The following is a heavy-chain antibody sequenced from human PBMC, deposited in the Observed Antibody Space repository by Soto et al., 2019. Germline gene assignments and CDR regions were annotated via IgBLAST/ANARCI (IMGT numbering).Heavy chain of an antibody. Sequence: SVKVSCKASGGTFSSYTISWVRQAPGQGLEWMGRIIPILGIANYAQKFQGRVTITADKSTSTAYMELSSLRSEDTAVYYCARDNEPQYGDPVSDYYYGMDVWG. CDR2: IIPILGIA. CDR1: GGTFSSYT. J-gene: IGHJ6*02. CDR3: ARDNEPQYGDPVSDYYYGMDV. D-gene: IGHD2-21*02. V-gene: IGHV1-69*04.